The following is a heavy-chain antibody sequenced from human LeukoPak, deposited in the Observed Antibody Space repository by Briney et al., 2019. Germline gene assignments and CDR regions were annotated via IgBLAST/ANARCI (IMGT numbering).Heavy chain of an antibody. D-gene: IGHD3-9*01. Sequence: SETLSLTCTVSGGSVSSGSYYWSWVRQPPGKGLEGIVYSYYNGGTNYNPSLKSRVTISVDTSKHQFSLHLSSVTAADTAMYYCARGPRDILTGYYNYDDYWGQGTLVTVSS. CDR3: ARGPRDILTGYYNYDDY. J-gene: IGHJ4*02. CDR1: GGSVSSGSYY. V-gene: IGHV4-61*01. CDR2: SYYNGGT.